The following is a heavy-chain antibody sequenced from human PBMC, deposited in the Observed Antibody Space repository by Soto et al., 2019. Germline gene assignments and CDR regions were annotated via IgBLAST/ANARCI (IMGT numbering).Heavy chain of an antibody. CDR1: GFSFSDYW. J-gene: IGHJ1*01. Sequence: GGSLRLSCAGSGFSFSDYWMSWVRQGPGNGPEWVANINQDGSEQYYVDSVKGRFTISRDNAKKSLYLHMNSLRPDDTAVYYCTKTEFWAQGTSVTVSS. CDR2: INQDGSEQ. V-gene: IGHV3-7*03. CDR3: TKTEF.